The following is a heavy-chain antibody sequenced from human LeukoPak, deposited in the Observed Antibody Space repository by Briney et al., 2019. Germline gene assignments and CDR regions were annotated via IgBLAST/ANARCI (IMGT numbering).Heavy chain of an antibody. V-gene: IGHV1-2*02. CDR2: INPHSGGT. CDR1: GYTFTGSY. CDR3: AREVVTMVRGVSGPFDY. Sequence: ASVTVSCTASGYTFTGSYMHWVRQAPGQGLESMGWINPHSGGTNYAQKFQGRVTMTRDTSISTAYMELSRPRSDDTAVYYCAREVVTMVRGVSGPFDYWGQGTLVTVSS. J-gene: IGHJ4*02. D-gene: IGHD3-10*01.